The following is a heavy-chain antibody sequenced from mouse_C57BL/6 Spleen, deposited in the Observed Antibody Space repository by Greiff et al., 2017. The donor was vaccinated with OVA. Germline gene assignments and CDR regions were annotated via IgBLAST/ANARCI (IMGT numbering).Heavy chain of an antibody. CDR2: IYPGSGST. Sequence: QVQLQQPGAELVKPGASVKMSCKASGYTFTSYWITWVKQRPGQGLEWIGDIYPGSGSTNYNEKFKSKATLTVDTSSSTAYMPLSSLTSEDSAVYDCARWHYGSSYFDYWGQGTTLTVSS. CDR3: ARWHYGSSYFDY. D-gene: IGHD1-1*01. CDR1: GYTFTSYW. V-gene: IGHV1-55*01. J-gene: IGHJ2*01.